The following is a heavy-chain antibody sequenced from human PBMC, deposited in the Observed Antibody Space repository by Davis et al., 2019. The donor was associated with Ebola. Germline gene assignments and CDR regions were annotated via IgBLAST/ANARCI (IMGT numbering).Heavy chain of an antibody. CDR1: GFIFRDSW. CDR2: IKPDGSEK. CDR3: AKDSGWAMSP. V-gene: IGHV3-7*01. Sequence: GESLKISCAASGFIFRDSWMTWVRQAPGKGLEWVGNIKPDGSEKYYVDSVKGRFTISRDNAKSSLYLQMNDLRAEDTAVYFCAKDSGWAMSPWGQGTLVTVSS. D-gene: IGHD6-19*01. J-gene: IGHJ5*02.